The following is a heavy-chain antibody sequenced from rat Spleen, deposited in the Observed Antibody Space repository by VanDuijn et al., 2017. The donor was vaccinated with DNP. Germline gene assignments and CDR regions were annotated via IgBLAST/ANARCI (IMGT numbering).Heavy chain of an antibody. J-gene: IGHJ2*01. CDR3: ARWGELHYFDY. CDR2: ISYSGTT. V-gene: IGHV3-1*01. CDR1: GYSITSNY. D-gene: IGHD5-1*01. Sequence: EVQLLESGPGLVKPSQSLSLTCSVTGYSITSNYWGWIRTFPGNKMEYVGHISYSGTTHYNPSLKSRISITRDTSKDQFFLQLNSVTTEDTATYYCARWGELHYFDYWGQGVMVTVSS.